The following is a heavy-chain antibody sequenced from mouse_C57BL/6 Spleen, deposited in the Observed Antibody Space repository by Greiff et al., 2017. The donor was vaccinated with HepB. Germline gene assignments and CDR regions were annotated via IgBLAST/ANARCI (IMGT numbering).Heavy chain of an antibody. V-gene: IGHV1-39*01. CDR1: GYSFTDYN. J-gene: IGHJ2*01. CDR2: INPNYGTT. CDR3: ARWSTTVVATPDY. D-gene: IGHD1-1*01. Sequence: VQLKQSGPELVKPGTSVKISCKASGYSFTDYNMNWVKQSNGKSLEWIGVINPNYGTTSYNQKFKGKATLTVDQSSSTAYMQLNSLTSEDSAVYYCARWSTTVVATPDYWGQGTTLTVSS.